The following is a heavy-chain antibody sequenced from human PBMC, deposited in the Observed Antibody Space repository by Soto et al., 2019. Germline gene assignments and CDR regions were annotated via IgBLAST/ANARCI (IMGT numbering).Heavy chain of an antibody. CDR1: GGSISSYY. V-gene: IGHV4-4*08. CDR2: IYDSGST. J-gene: IGHJ4*02. CDR3: ATMGTPATGLYYFDN. Sequence: PSETLSLTCTVSGGSISSYYWSWIRQPPGKGLEWIGYIYDSGSTYYNPSLKSRVTISVDTSKNQFSLNLSFVTAADTAVYYCATMGTPATGLYYFDNWGQRTPVTVSS. D-gene: IGHD1-7*01.